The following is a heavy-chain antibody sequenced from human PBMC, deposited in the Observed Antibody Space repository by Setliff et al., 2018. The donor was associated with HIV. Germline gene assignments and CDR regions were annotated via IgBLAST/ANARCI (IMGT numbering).Heavy chain of an antibody. D-gene: IGHD5-12*01. CDR3: ARPYSGHAPYYYGMDV. V-gene: IGHV1-46*01. CDR2: INPSGAIT. Sequence: ASVKVSCKASGYTFTGYYIHWVRQAPGQGLEWMGIINPSGAITNYAQNFQGRVTMTGDTSTNTVYMELSSLRSEDTAVYYCARPYSGHAPYYYGMDVWGQGTTVTVSS. CDR1: GYTFTGYY. J-gene: IGHJ6*02.